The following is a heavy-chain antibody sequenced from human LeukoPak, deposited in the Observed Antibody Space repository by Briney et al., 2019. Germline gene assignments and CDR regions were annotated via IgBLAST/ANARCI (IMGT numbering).Heavy chain of an antibody. CDR1: GGSFSGYY. Sequence: SETLSLTCAVYGGSFSGYYWSWIRQPPGKGLEWIGEINHSGSTNYNPSLKSRVTISVDTSKNQFSLKLSSVTAADTAVYYCARVSYGSGSPNPNWFDPWGQGTLVTVSS. CDR2: INHSGST. J-gene: IGHJ5*02. D-gene: IGHD3-10*01. V-gene: IGHV4-34*01. CDR3: ARVSYGSGSPNPNWFDP.